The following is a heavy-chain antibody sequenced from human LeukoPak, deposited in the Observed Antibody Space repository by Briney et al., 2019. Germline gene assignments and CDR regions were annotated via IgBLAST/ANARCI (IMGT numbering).Heavy chain of an antibody. V-gene: IGHV3-74*01. CDR2: ISSGDGTNI. J-gene: IGHJ4*02. CDR3: TRTTGQRCFDC. D-gene: IGHD4-11*01. Sequence: GGSLRLSCAASGFTFSSYWMHWVSHAPGKGPVWISHISSGDGTNIGYADSVKGRFTISRDNAKNTLYLQTNSLGVEDTAVYYCTRTTGQRCFDCWGQGTQVTVSS. CDR1: GFTFSSYW.